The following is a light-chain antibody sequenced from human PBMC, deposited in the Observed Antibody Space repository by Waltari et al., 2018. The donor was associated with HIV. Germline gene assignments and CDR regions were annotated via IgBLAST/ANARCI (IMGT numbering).Light chain of an antibody. CDR2: GAS. J-gene: IGKJ1*01. V-gene: IGKV3-20*01. CDR3: QQYGTSPRT. Sequence: EIVLTQSPGTLSLSPGERATLSCRASQSVSSRSLAWYQQGPGQAPKLLTSGASSRATGIPDRFSGRGSGTDFTLTISILEPEYFAVYYWQQYGTSPRTFGQGTKVEIK. CDR1: QSVSSRS.